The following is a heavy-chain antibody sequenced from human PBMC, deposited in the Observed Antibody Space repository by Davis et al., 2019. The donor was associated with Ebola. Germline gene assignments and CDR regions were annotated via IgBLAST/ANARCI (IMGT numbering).Heavy chain of an antibody. CDR1: GGSISSGGYY. CDR3: AREPYYYDSSGYPNVGWFDP. CDR2: IYYSGST. J-gene: IGHJ5*02. D-gene: IGHD3-22*01. V-gene: IGHV4-31*03. Sequence: PSETLSLTCTVSGGSISSGGYYWSWIRQHPGKGLEWIGYIYYSGSTYYNPSLKSRVTISVDTSKNQFSLKLSSVTAADTAVYYCAREPYYYDSSGYPNVGWFDPWGQGTLVTVSS.